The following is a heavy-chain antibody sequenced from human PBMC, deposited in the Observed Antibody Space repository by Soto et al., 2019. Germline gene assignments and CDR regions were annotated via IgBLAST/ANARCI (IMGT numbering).Heavy chain of an antibody. V-gene: IGHV3-33*01. CDR1: GFTFSSYG. Sequence: QVQLVESGGGVVQPGRSLRLSCAASGFTFSSYGMHWVRQAPGKGLEWVAVIWYDGSNKYYADSVKGRFTISRDNSKNTLYLQMNSLRAEDTAVYYCARLGAGTGCYYYGMDVWGQGTTVTVSS. J-gene: IGHJ6*02. CDR2: IWYDGSNK. D-gene: IGHD6-13*01. CDR3: ARLGAGTGCYYYGMDV.